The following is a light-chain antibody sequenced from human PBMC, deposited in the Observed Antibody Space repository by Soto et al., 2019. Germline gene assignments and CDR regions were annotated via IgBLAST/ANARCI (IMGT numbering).Light chain of an antibody. J-gene: IGLJ1*01. CDR1: SSNIGSKT. Sequence: QSVLTQPSSASETPGQRVTISCSGSSSNIGSKTVNWYQLLPGTAPKLLIYFDDQRPSGVPDRFSASKSGTSASLAISGLQSEDEADYYCAAWDDSLNAYVFGSGTKLTVL. CDR3: AAWDDSLNAYV. V-gene: IGLV1-44*01. CDR2: FDD.